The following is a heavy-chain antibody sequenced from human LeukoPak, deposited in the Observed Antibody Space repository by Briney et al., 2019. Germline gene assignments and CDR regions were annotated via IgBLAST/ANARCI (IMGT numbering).Heavy chain of an antibody. CDR2: ISSSGSTI. V-gene: IGHV3-11*01. Sequence: GGSLRLSCAASGFTFSDYYMSWIRQAPGKGLEWVSYISSSGSTIYYADSVKGRFTISRDNAKKSLYLQLNSLRAEDTALYYCAKDASSDWNYDYLDYWGQGTLVTVSS. J-gene: IGHJ4*02. D-gene: IGHD1-7*01. CDR1: GFTFSDYY. CDR3: AKDASSDWNYDYLDY.